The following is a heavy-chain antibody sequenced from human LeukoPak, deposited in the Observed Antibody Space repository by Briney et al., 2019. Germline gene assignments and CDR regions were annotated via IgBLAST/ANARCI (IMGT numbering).Heavy chain of an antibody. V-gene: IGHV3-33*01. CDR2: IWHDGTKR. J-gene: IGHJ3*01. CDR3: ARPGKLADAFDV. D-gene: IGHD3-10*01. CDR1: RFTFSDFG. Sequence: GGSLRLSCAGSRFTFSDFGMHWVRQAPGKGLEWVAVIWHDGTKRHYAESVKGRFAISRDDSRNTLYLHMNSLRAEDTAVYYCARPGKLADAFDVWGQGTMVTVSS.